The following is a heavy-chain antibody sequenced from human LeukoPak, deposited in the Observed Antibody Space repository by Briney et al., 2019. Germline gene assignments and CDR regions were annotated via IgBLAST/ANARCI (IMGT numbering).Heavy chain of an antibody. J-gene: IGHJ4*02. V-gene: IGHV3-66*04. CDR2: IYSGGST. CDR3: AKLASSFHYDSSGYPWSDY. D-gene: IGHD3-22*01. CDR1: GFTVSSNY. Sequence: TGGSLRLSCAASGFTVSSNYMSWVRQAPGKGLEWVSVIYSGGSTYYADSVKGRFTISRDNSKNTLYLQMNSLRAEDTAVYYCAKLASSFHYDSSGYPWSDYWGQGTLVTVSS.